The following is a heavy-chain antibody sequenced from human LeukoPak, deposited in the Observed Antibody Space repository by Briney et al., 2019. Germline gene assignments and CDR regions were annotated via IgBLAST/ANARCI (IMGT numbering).Heavy chain of an antibody. CDR3: AREPWGGNTFDY. Sequence: VASVKVSCKASGYTFTGYYMHWVRQAPGQGLEWMGWINPNSGGTNYAQKFQGRVTMTRDTSISTAYMELSRLRSDDTAVYYCAREPWGGNTFDYWGQGTLVTVSS. CDR1: GYTFTGYY. D-gene: IGHD4-23*01. CDR2: INPNSGGT. V-gene: IGHV1-2*02. J-gene: IGHJ4*02.